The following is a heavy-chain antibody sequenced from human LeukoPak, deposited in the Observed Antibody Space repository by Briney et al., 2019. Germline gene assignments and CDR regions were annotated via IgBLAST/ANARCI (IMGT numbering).Heavy chain of an antibody. Sequence: PGGSLRLSCAGFGFTFRSYEMNWVRQAPGKGLEWISYISSTGSAIYYADSVKGRFTISRDNAKNSLYLQMNSLRAEDTAVYYCPRVFSYYTYYFDYWGQGTLVTVSS. J-gene: IGHJ4*02. CDR3: PRVFSYYTYYFDY. D-gene: IGHD3-22*01. CDR1: GFTFRSYE. V-gene: IGHV3-48*03. CDR2: ISSTGSAI.